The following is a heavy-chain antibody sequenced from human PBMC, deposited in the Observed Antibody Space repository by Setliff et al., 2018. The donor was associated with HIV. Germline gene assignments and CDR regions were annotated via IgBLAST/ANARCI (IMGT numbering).Heavy chain of an antibody. D-gene: IGHD2-21*01. CDR2: IYYSGST. Sequence: SETLSLTCTVSGGSISSYYWSWIQQPPGKGLEWIGYIYYSGSTYHNPSLKSRVSISIDTSKTQVSLKLRSVTAADTAVYYCARLGIANAPDDYWGQGTLVTVSS. J-gene: IGHJ4*02. V-gene: IGHV4-59*12. CDR1: GGSISSYY. CDR3: ARLGIANAPDDY.